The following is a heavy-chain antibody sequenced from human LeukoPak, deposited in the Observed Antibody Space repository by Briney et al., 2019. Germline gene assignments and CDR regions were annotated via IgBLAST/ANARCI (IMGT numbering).Heavy chain of an antibody. CDR3: ARGHPKTTTRYYYMDV. V-gene: IGHV4-59*12. CDR2: IYYSGST. D-gene: IGHD4-17*01. Sequence: SETLSLTCTVSGGSISSYYWSWIRQPPGKGLEWIGYIYYSGSTNYNPSLKSRVTMSVDTSKNQFSLKLSSVTAADTAVYYCARGHPKTTTRYYYMDVWGKGTTVTVSS. J-gene: IGHJ6*03. CDR1: GGSISSYY.